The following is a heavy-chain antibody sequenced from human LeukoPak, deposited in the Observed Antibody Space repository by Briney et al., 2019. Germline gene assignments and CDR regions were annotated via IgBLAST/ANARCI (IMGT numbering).Heavy chain of an antibody. CDR2: IYYSGST. Sequence: SETLSLTCSVSGASLSSSSNYWGWLRQPPGKGLEWIGSIYYSGSTSYNPSFKSRVTISAGTSNRQFSLELSSVTAADTAVYYCARNTGSYIDYWGQGTLVTVSS. V-gene: IGHV4-39*01. CDR1: GASLSSSSNY. CDR3: ARNTGSYIDY. D-gene: IGHD1-26*01. J-gene: IGHJ4*02.